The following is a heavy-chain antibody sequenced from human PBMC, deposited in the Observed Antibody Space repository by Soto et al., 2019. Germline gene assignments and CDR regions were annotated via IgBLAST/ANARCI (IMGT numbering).Heavy chain of an antibody. CDR3: ARQIYDSDTGPNFQYYFDS. V-gene: IGHV5-10-1*01. D-gene: IGHD3-22*01. CDR2: IDPSDSQT. Sequence: PGESLKISCKGSGYSFAGYWITWVRQKPGKGLEWMGRIDPSDSQTYYSPSFRGHVTISVTKSITTVSLQWSSLGASDTAMYYCARQIYDSDTGPNFQYYFDSWGQGTPVTVSS. CDR1: GYSFAGYW. J-gene: IGHJ4*02.